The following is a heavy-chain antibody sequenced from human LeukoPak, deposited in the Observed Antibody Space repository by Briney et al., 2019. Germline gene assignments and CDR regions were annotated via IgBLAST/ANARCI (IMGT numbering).Heavy chain of an antibody. Sequence: GESLKISCKGSGYSFTSYWIGWVRQMPGKGLEWMGIIYPGDSDTRYSPSFQGQVTISADKSISIAYLQWSSLKASDTAMYYCARRGGGSTGGFYFDYWGQGSLVTVSS. CDR1: GYSFTSYW. CDR3: ARRGGGSTGGFYFDY. V-gene: IGHV5-51*01. D-gene: IGHD1-1*01. CDR2: IYPGDSDT. J-gene: IGHJ4*02.